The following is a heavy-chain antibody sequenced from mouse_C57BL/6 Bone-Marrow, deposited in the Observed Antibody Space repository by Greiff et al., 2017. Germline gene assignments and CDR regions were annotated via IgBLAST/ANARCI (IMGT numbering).Heavy chain of an antibody. CDR1: GYTFTSYW. Sequence: QVQLQQSGAELVKPGASVKMSCKASGYTFTSYWITWVKQRPGQGLEWIGDIYPGSGSTNYHEKFKSKATVTVDTSSSTAYMQLSSLTAEDSAVYYWARDYYGSSYLYCFDYWGQGTTLTDSS. D-gene: IGHD1-1*01. V-gene: IGHV1-55*01. CDR3: ARDYYGSSYLYCFDY. CDR2: IYPGSGST. J-gene: IGHJ2*01.